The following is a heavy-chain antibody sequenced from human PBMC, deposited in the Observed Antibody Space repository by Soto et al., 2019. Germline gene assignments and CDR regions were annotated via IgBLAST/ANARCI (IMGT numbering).Heavy chain of an antibody. V-gene: IGHV3-48*02. D-gene: IGHD4-4*01. J-gene: IGHJ4*02. CDR2: ISSSSSTI. Sequence: EVQLVESGGGLVQPGGSLRLSCAASGFTFSSYSMNWVRQAPGKGLEWVSYISSSSSTIYYADSVKGRFTISRDNAKNSLYLQMNRLRDEDTAAYYCARDALHPNTWLDYWGQGTLVTVSS. CDR3: ARDALHPNTWLDY. CDR1: GFTFSSYS.